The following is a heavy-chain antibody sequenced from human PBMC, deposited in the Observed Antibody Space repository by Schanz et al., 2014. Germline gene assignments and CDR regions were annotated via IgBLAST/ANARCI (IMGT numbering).Heavy chain of an antibody. CDR2: ISGSGAST. CDR1: GFTFSSYA. J-gene: IGHJ4*02. V-gene: IGHV3-23*01. Sequence: EVQLLESGGGLVQPGGSLRLSCVASGFTFSSYAMSWVRQASGKGLEWVSAISGSGASTYYADSVKGRFTISRDNSKNTLYLQMNSLRAEDTAVYYCAKNQGSYGSGSYSYFDYWGQGTLATVSS. D-gene: IGHD3-10*01. CDR3: AKNQGSYGSGSYSYFDY.